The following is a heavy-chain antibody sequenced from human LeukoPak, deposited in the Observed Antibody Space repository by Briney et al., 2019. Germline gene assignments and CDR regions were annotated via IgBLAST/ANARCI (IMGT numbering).Heavy chain of an antibody. CDR3: AKSEGYNWFDP. Sequence: GESLTLSCAASGFTLSSYWMHWVRQAPGKGLVWVSHIDSDGSSTAYADSVKGRFTISRDNAKNTLYLQMNSLRAEDTAVYYCAKSEGYNWFDPWGQGTLVTVSS. CDR2: IDSDGSST. V-gene: IGHV3-74*01. CDR1: GFTLSSYW. J-gene: IGHJ5*02.